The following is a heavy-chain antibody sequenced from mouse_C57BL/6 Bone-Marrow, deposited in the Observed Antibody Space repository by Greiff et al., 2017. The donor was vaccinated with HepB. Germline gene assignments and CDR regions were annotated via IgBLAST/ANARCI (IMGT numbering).Heavy chain of an antibody. J-gene: IGHJ3*01. Sequence: EVMLVESGGGLVQPGGSLKLSCAASGFTFSDYYMYWVRQTPEKRLEWVAYISNGGGSTYYPDTVKGRFTISRDNAKNTLYLQMSRLKSEDTAMYYCARHGTGAYWGQGTLVTVSA. CDR2: ISNGGGST. V-gene: IGHV5-12*01. CDR1: GFTFSDYY. D-gene: IGHD4-1*01. CDR3: ARHGTGAY.